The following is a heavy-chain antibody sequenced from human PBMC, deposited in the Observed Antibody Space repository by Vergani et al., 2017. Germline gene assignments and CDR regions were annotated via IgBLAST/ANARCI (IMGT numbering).Heavy chain of an antibody. D-gene: IGHD3-3*01. CDR2: IYYSGST. Sequence: QVQLQESGPGLVKPSETLSLTCTVSGGSVSSGSYYWSWIRQPAGKGLECIGYIYYSGSTNYNPSLKSRVTISVDTSKNQFSLKLSSVTAADTAVYYCAVGLGAVWSGYSIAGGFDYWGQGTLVTVSS. V-gene: IGHV4-61*10. CDR3: AVGLGAVWSGYSIAGGFDY. J-gene: IGHJ4*02. CDR1: GGSVSSGSYY.